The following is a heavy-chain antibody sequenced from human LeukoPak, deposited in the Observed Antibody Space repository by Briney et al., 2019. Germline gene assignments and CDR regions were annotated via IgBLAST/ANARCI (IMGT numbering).Heavy chain of an antibody. Sequence: SETLSLTCTVSGGSISSSNYYWGWIRQPPGKRLEWIGYIYYSGTTYYNPSLKSRVTISVDTSKNQFSLKLSSVTAANTAVYYRARGGIVGATSSLHYMDVWGKGTTVTVSS. D-gene: IGHD1-26*01. V-gene: IGHV4-39*01. J-gene: IGHJ6*03. CDR1: GGSISSSNYY. CDR3: ARGGIVGATSSLHYMDV. CDR2: IYYSGTT.